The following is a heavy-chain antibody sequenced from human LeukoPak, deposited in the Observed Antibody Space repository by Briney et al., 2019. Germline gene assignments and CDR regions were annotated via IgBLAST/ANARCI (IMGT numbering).Heavy chain of an antibody. Sequence: GGSLRLSCAASGFSFSRYWMSWVRQAPGKGLEWVANIKQDGSEKNYVESVKGRFTISRDNAKNSLYLQTNSLRAEDTAVYYCARAGQEWFGELGFDQWGQGTLVTVSS. D-gene: IGHD3-10*01. J-gene: IGHJ4*02. CDR1: GFSFSRYW. CDR3: ARAGQEWFGELGFDQ. V-gene: IGHV3-7*01. CDR2: IKQDGSEK.